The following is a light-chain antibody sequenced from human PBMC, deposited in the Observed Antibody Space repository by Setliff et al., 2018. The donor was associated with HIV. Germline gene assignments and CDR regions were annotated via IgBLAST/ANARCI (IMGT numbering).Light chain of an antibody. CDR2: SNF. CDR1: ISNIGSNT. CDR3: AAWDDSLNGHGV. Sequence: VLTQPPSASGTPGQRVTISCSGSISNIGSNTINWYQRLPGTAPKLLIYSNFQRPSGVPDRFSASKSGTSASLAISGLQSDDEADYYCAAWDDSLNGHGVFGGGTKVTVL. J-gene: IGLJ2*01. V-gene: IGLV1-44*01.